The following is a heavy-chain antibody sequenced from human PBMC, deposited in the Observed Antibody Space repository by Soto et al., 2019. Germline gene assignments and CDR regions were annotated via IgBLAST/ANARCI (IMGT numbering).Heavy chain of an antibody. D-gene: IGHD1-20*01. CDR3: ALGNWNDLGGRNWFDP. CDR2: IYWDDDK. V-gene: IGHV2-5*02. J-gene: IGHJ5*02. Sequence: SGPTLVQPTQTLTLTCTFSGFSLSTSGVGVGWIRQPPGKALEWLALIYWDDDKRYSPSLKSRLTITKDTSKNQVVLTMTNMDPVDTATYYCALGNWNDLGGRNWFDPWGQGTLVTVSS. CDR1: GFSLSTSGVG.